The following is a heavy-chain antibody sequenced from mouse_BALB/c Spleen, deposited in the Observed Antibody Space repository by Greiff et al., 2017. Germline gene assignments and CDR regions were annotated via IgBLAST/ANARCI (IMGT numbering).Heavy chain of an antibody. CDR1: GYAFSSYW. Sequence: VQLQQSGAELVRPGSSVKISCKASGYAFSSYWMNWVKQRPGQGLEWIGQIYPGDGDTNYNGKFKGKATLTADKSSSTAYMQLSSLTSEDSAVYFCARKEDSPFAYWGQGTLVTVSA. V-gene: IGHV1-80*01. CDR3: ARKEDSPFAY. CDR2: IYPGDGDT. J-gene: IGHJ3*01.